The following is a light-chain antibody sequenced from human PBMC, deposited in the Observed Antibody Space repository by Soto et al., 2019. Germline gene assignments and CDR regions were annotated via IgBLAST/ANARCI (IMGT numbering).Light chain of an antibody. CDR3: AVWDDSLNGPV. J-gene: IGLJ2*01. CDR2: GNN. CDR1: KSNIGAGYD. Sequence: QSVLTQPPSVSGAPGQRVTISCTGSKSNIGAGYDVHWYQQPPGAAPKLLIFGNNNRPSGVPDRFSGSKSGTSASLAITGLQAEDEADYYCAVWDDSLNGPVFGGGTKLTVL. V-gene: IGLV1-40*01.